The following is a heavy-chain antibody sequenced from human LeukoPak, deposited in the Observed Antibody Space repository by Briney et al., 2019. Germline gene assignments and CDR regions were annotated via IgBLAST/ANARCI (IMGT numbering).Heavy chain of an antibody. CDR1: GFTFSSYG. CDR3: ARDKDARSYYYYYMDV. D-gene: IGHD2-2*01. J-gene: IGHJ6*03. V-gene: IGHV3-33*01. Sequence: GGSLRLSCAASGFTFSSYGMHWVRQAPGKGLEWVAVIWYDGSNKYYADSVRGRFTISRDNSKNTLYLQMNSLRAEDTAVYYCARDKDARSYYYYYMDVWGKGTTVTVSS. CDR2: IWYDGSNK.